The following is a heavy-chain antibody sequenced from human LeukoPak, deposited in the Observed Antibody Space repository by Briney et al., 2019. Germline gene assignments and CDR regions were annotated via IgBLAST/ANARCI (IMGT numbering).Heavy chain of an antibody. CDR2: ISASGTSS. D-gene: IGHD6-19*01. J-gene: IGHJ4*02. Sequence: AGGSLRLSCAASGFTFSSHAMSWVRQAPGKGLEWVSTISASGTSSYYADSVKGRFTISRDNSKNTVYLQVNSLRAEDTALYYCARDSSGAYWGQGTLVTVSS. V-gene: IGHV3-23*01. CDR3: ARDSSGAY. CDR1: GFTFSSHA.